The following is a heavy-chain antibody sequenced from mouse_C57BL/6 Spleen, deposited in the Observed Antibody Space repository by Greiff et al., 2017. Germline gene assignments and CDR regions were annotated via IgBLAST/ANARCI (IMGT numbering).Heavy chain of an antibody. Sequence: VQLQQSGPGLVQPSQSLSITCTVSGFSLTSYGVHWVRQSPGQGLEWLGVIWRGGSTDYNAAFMCRLSITKDNSKSQVFYKMNSLQADDTAIYCCAKKDDYDGVSYAMDYWGQGTSVTVSS. CDR3: AKKDDYDGVSYAMDY. J-gene: IGHJ4*01. V-gene: IGHV2-5*01. CDR2: IWRGGST. CDR1: GFSLTSYG. D-gene: IGHD2-4*01.